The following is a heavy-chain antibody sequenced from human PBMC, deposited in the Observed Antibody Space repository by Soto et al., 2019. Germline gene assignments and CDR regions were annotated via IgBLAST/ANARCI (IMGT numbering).Heavy chain of an antibody. CDR3: ARAALLWFGELDSIDY. CDR2: IYYGGST. D-gene: IGHD3-10*01. CDR1: GCSISSYY. J-gene: IGHJ4*02. Sequence: SETLSLTCTVSGCSISSYYWSWIRQPPGKGLEWIGYIYYGGSTNYNPSLKSRVTISVDTSKNQFSLKLSSVTAADTAVYYCARAALLWFGELDSIDYWGQGTLVTVSS. V-gene: IGHV4-59*01.